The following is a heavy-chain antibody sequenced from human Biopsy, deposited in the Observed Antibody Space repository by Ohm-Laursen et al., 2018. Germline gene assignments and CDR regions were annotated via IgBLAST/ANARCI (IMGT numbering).Heavy chain of an antibody. Sequence: GSSVTVSCKASGYTFTDYFLHWGRQAPGQGPEWMGWISPSSGGTTYAQTFQGRVPMIRDPSATTGYMELSSLRSDDTAVYYCARDIMNPIGGLVARSDVFDVWGQGTMVTVSS. D-gene: IGHD3-16*02. CDR3: ARDIMNPIGGLVARSDVFDV. CDR1: GYTFTDYF. V-gene: IGHV1-2*02. J-gene: IGHJ3*01. CDR2: ISPSSGGT.